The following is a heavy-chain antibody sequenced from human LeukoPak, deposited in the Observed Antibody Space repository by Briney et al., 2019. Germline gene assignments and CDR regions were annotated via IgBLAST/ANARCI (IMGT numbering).Heavy chain of an antibody. CDR2: IFHGGST. CDR1: GGSISSSHW. D-gene: IGHD3-10*01. Sequence: PSGTLSLTCGVSGGSISSSHWWSWVRQSPGQGLGWIGEIFHGGSTNYNPSLKSRVTISVDTSKNQFSLKLSSVTAADTAVYYCARANGSGSYYNGYYFDYWGQGTLVTVSS. V-gene: IGHV4-4*02. CDR3: ARANGSGSYYNGYYFDY. J-gene: IGHJ4*02.